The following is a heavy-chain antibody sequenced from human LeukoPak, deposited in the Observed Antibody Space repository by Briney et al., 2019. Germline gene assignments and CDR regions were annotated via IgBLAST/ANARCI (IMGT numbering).Heavy chain of an antibody. CDR1: GFTFSSYA. V-gene: IGHV3-23*01. CDR3: AKALYGDYGTDAFDI. CDR2: ISGSGGST. Sequence: GGSLRLSCAAPGFTFSSYAMSWVRQAPGKGLEWVSAISGSGGSTYYADSVKGRFTISRDNSKNTLYLQMNSLRAEDTAVYYCAKALYGDYGTDAFDIWGQGTMVTVSS. J-gene: IGHJ3*02. D-gene: IGHD4-17*01.